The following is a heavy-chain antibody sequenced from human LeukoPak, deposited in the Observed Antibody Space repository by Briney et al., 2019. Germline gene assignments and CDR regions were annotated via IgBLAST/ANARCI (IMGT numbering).Heavy chain of an antibody. CDR1: GFTFSSYS. J-gene: IGHJ4*02. Sequence: GGSLRLSCAASGFTFSSYSMNWVRQAPGKGLEWVSYISSSSTIYYADSVKGRFTISRDNAKNSLYLQMNSLRAEDTAVYYCASRIAAAGLDYWGQGTLVTVSS. CDR3: ASRIAAAGLDY. CDR2: ISSSSTI. D-gene: IGHD6-13*01. V-gene: IGHV3-48*01.